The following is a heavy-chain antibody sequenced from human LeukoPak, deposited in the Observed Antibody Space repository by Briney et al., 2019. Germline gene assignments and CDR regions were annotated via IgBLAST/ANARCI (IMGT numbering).Heavy chain of an antibody. Sequence: GASVKVSCKASGGTFSSYTISWVRQAPGQGLEWMGRIIPILGIANYAQKFQGRVTITADKSTSTAYMKLSSLRSEDTAVYYCARGDSSGYLDYWGQGTLVTVSS. J-gene: IGHJ4*02. CDR1: GGTFSSYT. D-gene: IGHD3-22*01. CDR2: IIPILGIA. CDR3: ARGDSSGYLDY. V-gene: IGHV1-69*02.